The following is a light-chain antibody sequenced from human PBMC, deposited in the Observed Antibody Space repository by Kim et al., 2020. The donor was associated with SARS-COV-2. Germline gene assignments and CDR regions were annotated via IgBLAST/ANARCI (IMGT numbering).Light chain of an antibody. J-gene: IGLJ3*02. CDR3: NSRDSSGNHLV. CDR1: SLRSYY. V-gene: IGLV3-19*01. CDR2: GKN. Sequence: FGQPVRITCQGDSLRSYYASWYQQKPGQAPVLVIYGKNNRPSGIPDRFSGSSSGNTASLTITGAQAEDEADYYCNSRDSSGNHLVFGGGTQLTVL.